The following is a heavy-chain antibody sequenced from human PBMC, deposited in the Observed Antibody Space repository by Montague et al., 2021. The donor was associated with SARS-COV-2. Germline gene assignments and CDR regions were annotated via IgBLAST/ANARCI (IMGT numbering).Heavy chain of an antibody. Sequence: SLRLSCAASGFPFSNYWLNWVRQAPGKGLEWVSHLRKSGSETHYVDSVKGRFTISRDNAKNSVYLQMNSLRVEDTAVYYCARGDYADYYGMDVWGQGTTVTVSS. D-gene: IGHD4-17*01. CDR1: GFPFSNYW. CDR3: ARGDYADYYGMDV. CDR2: LRKSGSET. J-gene: IGHJ6*02. V-gene: IGHV3-7*02.